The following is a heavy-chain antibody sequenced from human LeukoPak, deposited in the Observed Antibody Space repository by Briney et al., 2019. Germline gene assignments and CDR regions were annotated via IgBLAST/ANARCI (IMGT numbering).Heavy chain of an antibody. J-gene: IGHJ4*02. CDR3: ARDLSAIVVLSRFDY. CDR2: ISTYSGDT. CDR1: GYTFRSYG. Sequence: ASVKVSCKTSGYTFRSYGISWVRQAPGQGLEWVGWISTYSGDTDYARKFQGRVTMTTDTSTSTFYMEVSSLRSDDTAVYYCARDLSAIVVLSRFDYWGQGTLVTVSS. D-gene: IGHD3-22*01. V-gene: IGHV1-18*01.